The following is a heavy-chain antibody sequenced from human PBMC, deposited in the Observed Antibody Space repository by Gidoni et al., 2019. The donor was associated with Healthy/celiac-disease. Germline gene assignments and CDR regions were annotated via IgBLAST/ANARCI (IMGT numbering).Heavy chain of an antibody. Sequence: QVQLVQSGAEVKKPGASVKVSCKASGYTFTGYYMHWVRQAPGQGLEWMGWINPMTRDTSISTAYMELSRLRSDDTAVYYCARLAMVRGVQTADYWGQGTLVTVSS. CDR1: GYTFTGYY. V-gene: IGHV1-2*02. CDR2: INP. CDR3: ARLAMVRGVQTADY. D-gene: IGHD3-10*01. J-gene: IGHJ4*02.